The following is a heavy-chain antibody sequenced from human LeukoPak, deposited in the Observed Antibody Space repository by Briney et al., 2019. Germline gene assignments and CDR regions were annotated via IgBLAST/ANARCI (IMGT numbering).Heavy chain of an antibody. CDR1: GYTFTGYY. J-gene: IGHJ6*03. D-gene: IGHD2-8*01. CDR3: AREGHGPQNYYYYYYMDV. CDR2: INPSGGST. Sequence: APVKVSCKASGYTFTGYYMHWVRQAPGQGLEWMGIINPSGGSTSYAQKFQGRVTMTRDTSTSTVYMELSSLRSEDTAVYYCAREGHGPQNYYYYYYMDVWGKGTTVTVSS. V-gene: IGHV1-46*03.